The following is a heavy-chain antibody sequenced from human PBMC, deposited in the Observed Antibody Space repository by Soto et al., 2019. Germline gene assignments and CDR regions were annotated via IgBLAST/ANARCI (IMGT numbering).Heavy chain of an antibody. CDR2: ISYDGSNK. J-gene: IGHJ6*03. Sequence: GGSLRLSCAASGFTFSSYGMHWVRQAPGKGLEWVAVISYDGSNKYYADSVKGRFTISRDNSKNTLYLQMNSLRAEDTAVYYCAKDQGFRGNYYYYMDVWGKGTTVTVSS. CDR3: AKDQGFRGNYYYYMDV. V-gene: IGHV3-30*18. CDR1: GFTFSSYG. D-gene: IGHD3-16*01.